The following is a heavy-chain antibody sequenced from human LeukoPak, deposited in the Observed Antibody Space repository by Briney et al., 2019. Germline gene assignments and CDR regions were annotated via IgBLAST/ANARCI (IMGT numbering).Heavy chain of an antibody. V-gene: IGHV4-34*01. CDR1: GGSFSGYY. CDR2: INHSGST. J-gene: IGHJ4*02. Sequence: SETLSLTCAVYGGSFSGYYCSWIRQPPGKGLEWIGEINHSGSTNYNPSLKSRVTISVDTSKNQFSLKLSSVTAADTAVYYCARVRHSGSYYDFDYWGQGTLVTVSS. CDR3: ARVRHSGSYYDFDY. D-gene: IGHD3-10*01.